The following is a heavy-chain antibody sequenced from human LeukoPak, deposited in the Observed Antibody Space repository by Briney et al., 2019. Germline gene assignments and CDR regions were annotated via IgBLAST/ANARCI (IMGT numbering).Heavy chain of an antibody. CDR2: IFYSGST. CDR1: GYSISSGYY. V-gene: IGHV4-61*01. Sequence: SETLSLTCAVPGYSISSGYYWSWLRQPPGKGLEWIGNIFYSGSTNYNPSLKSRVTISVDTSKNQFSLMLSSMTAADTAVYYCARDSTSCYGAGCYNWFDPWGQGTLVTVSS. D-gene: IGHD2-2*01. J-gene: IGHJ5*02. CDR3: ARDSTSCYGAGCYNWFDP.